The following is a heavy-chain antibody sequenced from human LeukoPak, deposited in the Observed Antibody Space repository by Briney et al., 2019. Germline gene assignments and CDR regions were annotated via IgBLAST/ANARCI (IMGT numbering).Heavy chain of an antibody. CDR2: VYYSGRA. CDR3: AVYASGRYYWFDS. D-gene: IGHD3-10*01. CDR1: GGSISSGGYY. J-gene: IGHJ5*02. Sequence: SQTLSLTCTVSGGSISSGGYYWSWIPQHPGKGLDWLATVYYSGRAYYNSSLKRRVTISVDTSKSQFSLKMSSVTNAETALYFCAVYASGRYYWFDSWGQGTMVTVSS. V-gene: IGHV4-39*01.